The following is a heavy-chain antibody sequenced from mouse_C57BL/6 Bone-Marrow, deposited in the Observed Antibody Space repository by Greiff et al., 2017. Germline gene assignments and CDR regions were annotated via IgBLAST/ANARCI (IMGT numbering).Heavy chain of an antibody. D-gene: IGHD2-3*01. CDR3: ARISIYDGYYDFAY. V-gene: IGHV1-9*01. CDR2: ILPGSGST. CDR1: GYTFTGYW. J-gene: IGHJ3*01. Sequence: QVQLQQSGADLMKPGASVKLSCKATGYTFTGYWIEWVKQRPGHGLEWIGEILPGSGSTNYNEKFKGKATFTADTSSNTAYMQLSSLTTEDSAIYYCARISIYDGYYDFAYWGQGTLVTVSA.